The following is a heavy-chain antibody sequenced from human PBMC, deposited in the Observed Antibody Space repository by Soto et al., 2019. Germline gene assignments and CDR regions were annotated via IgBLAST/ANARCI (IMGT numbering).Heavy chain of an antibody. CDR3: VRDYYDTSGYPNTFDM. J-gene: IGHJ3*02. CDR2: IGSRTSDI. V-gene: IGHV3-21*01. D-gene: IGHD3-22*01. Sequence: VGSLRLSCAASGFTLSRHTMNWVRQAPGKGLEWVSFIGSRTSDIYYADSATGRFTISRDNAKNSLYLDLTRLRAEDTAVYFCVRDYYDTSGYPNTFDMWGQGTMVTVSS. CDR1: GFTLSRHT.